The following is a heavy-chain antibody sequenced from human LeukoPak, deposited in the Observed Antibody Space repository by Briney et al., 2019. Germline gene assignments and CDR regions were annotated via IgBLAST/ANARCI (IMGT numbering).Heavy chain of an antibody. J-gene: IGHJ3*02. Sequence: MASQTLSLTCAVSGGSISGGGYSWSWIRQSPGKGLERIGYIYQSGSTYYNPSLKSRVTISVDRSKNQFSLKLSSLTAADTAVYYCARSGSYFSFDIWGQGTMVTVSS. CDR1: GGSISGGGYS. CDR3: ARSGSYFSFDI. CDR2: IYQSGST. V-gene: IGHV4-30-2*06. D-gene: IGHD1-26*01.